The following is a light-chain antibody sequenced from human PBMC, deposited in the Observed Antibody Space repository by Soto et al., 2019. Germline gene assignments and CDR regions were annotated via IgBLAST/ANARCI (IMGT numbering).Light chain of an antibody. CDR2: EVN. J-gene: IGLJ2*01. CDR3: SSYEASNTVV. Sequence: QSALTQPASMSGSPGQSITISCTGTSNDVGGYNYVSWYQQHPGKAPKLIIYEVNKRPSGVPHRFSGSKSGNTASLTVSGLQAEDEADYYCSSYEASNTVVFGGGTKLTVL. V-gene: IGLV2-8*01. CDR1: SNDVGGYNY.